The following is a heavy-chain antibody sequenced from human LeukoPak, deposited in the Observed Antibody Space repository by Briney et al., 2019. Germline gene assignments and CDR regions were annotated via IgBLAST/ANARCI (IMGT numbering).Heavy chain of an antibody. CDR1: GYTFTGYY. V-gene: IGHV1-2*06. CDR2: INPNSGGT. CDR3: ARDSSGYHFDY. J-gene: IGHJ4*02. D-gene: IGHD3-22*01. Sequence: ASVKVSCKASGYTFTGYYMHWVRQAPGRGLEWMGRINPNSGGTNYAQKFQGRVTMTRDTSISTAYMELSRLRSDDTAVYYCARDSSGYHFDYWGQGTLVTVSS.